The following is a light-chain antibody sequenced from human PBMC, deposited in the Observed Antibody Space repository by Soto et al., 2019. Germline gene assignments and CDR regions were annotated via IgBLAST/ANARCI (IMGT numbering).Light chain of an antibody. Sequence: EIVLTQSPGTLSLSPGERATLSCRASQSVSSSYLAWYQQKLGQAPRLLIYDAFSRATDIPDRFSGSGSVTDFTLTISRLEPEDFAGYYCQHYGSSPPKYTFGQGTKLEI. CDR1: QSVSSSY. V-gene: IGKV3-20*01. CDR2: DAF. J-gene: IGKJ2*01. CDR3: QHYGSSPPKYT.